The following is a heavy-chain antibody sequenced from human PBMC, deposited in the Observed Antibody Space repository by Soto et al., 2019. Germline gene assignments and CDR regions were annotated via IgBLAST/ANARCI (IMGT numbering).Heavy chain of an antibody. Sequence: SETLSLTCAVYGGSFSGYYWSWIRQPPGKGLEWIGEINHSGSTNYNPSLKSRVTISVDTSKNQFSLKLSSVTAADTAVYYCASTPRSGYYYDSSGYYLPKYFQLWGQGTLVTVSS. D-gene: IGHD3-22*01. CDR3: ASTPRSGYYYDSSGYYLPKYFQL. CDR1: GGSFSGYY. J-gene: IGHJ1*01. CDR2: INHSGST. V-gene: IGHV4-34*01.